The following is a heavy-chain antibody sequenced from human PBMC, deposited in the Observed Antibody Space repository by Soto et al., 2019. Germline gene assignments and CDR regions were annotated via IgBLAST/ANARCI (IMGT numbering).Heavy chain of an antibody. CDR3: ARDRPFYCSSTSCYSYPADFDY. Sequence: GASVKVSCKASGYTFTSYGISWVRQAPGQGLEWMGWISAYNGNTNYAQKLQGRVTMTTDTSTSTAYMELRSLRSDDTAVYYCARDRPFYCSSTSCYSYPADFDYWGQGTLVTVSS. J-gene: IGHJ4*02. V-gene: IGHV1-18*04. CDR2: ISAYNGNT. D-gene: IGHD2-2*02. CDR1: GYTFTSYG.